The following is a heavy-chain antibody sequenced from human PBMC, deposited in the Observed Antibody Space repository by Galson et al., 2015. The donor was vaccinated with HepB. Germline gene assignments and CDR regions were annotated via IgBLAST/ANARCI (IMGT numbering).Heavy chain of an antibody. V-gene: IGHV3-23*01. D-gene: IGHD4-17*01. J-gene: IGHJ4*02. CDR3: AKDVGSFYDYGDYVGY. Sequence: SLRLSCAASGFTFSSYAMSWVRQAPGKGLEWVSAISGSGGSTYYADSVKGRFTISRDNSKNTLYLQMNSLRAEDTAVYYCAKDVGSFYDYGDYVGYWGQGTLVTVSS. CDR1: GFTFSSYA. CDR2: ISGSGGST.